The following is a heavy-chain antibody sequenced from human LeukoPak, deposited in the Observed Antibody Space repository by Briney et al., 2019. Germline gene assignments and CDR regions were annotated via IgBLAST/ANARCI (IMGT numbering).Heavy chain of an antibody. J-gene: IGHJ4*02. CDR1: GFTFSSYG. Sequence: GRSLRLSCAASGFTFSSYGMHWVSQAPGKGLEWVAVIWYDGSNKYYADSVKGRFTISRDNSKNTLYLQMNSLRAEDTAVYYCARGRYSYGYVGYWGQGTLVTVSS. CDR2: IWYDGSNK. D-gene: IGHD5-18*01. CDR3: ARGRYSYGYVGY. V-gene: IGHV3-33*01.